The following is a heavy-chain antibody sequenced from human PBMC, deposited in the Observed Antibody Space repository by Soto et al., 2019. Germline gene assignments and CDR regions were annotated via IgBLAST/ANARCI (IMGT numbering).Heavy chain of an antibody. J-gene: IGHJ4*02. D-gene: IGHD1-26*01. V-gene: IGHV1-69*13. CDR1: GGTFSSYA. CDR2: IIPIFGTA. CDR3: ASSREGSYYFDY. Sequence: SVKVSCKASGGTFSSYAISWVRQAPGQGLEWMGGIIPIFGTANYAQKFQGRVTITADESTSTAYMELSSLRSEDTAVYYCASSREGSYYFDYWGQGTLVTVSS.